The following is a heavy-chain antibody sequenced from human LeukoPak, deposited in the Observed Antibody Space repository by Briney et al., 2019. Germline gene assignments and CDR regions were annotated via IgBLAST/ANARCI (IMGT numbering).Heavy chain of an antibody. CDR1: GGSFSGYY. CDR2: INHSGST. CDR3: ARETLYDSSGPPDY. J-gene: IGHJ4*02. D-gene: IGHD3-22*01. Sequence: SETLSLTCAVYGGSFSGYYWSWIRQPPGKGLEWIGEINHSGSTNYNPSLKSRLTISVDTSKNQFSLKLSSWTAADTAVYYCARETLYDSSGPPDYWGQGTLVTVSS. V-gene: IGHV4-34*01.